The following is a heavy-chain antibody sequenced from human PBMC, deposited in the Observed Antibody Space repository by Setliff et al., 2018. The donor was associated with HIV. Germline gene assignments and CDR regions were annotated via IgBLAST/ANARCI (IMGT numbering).Heavy chain of an antibody. CDR1: GGSISNYY. Sequence: PSETLSLTCSVSGGSISNYYWSWIRQPPGKGLEWIGYIYYSGNTNYSPSLKSRVTISVDTSKNQFPLGLSSVTAADTAVYYCARDRGGHYTGSYYYMDVWGKGTTVTVSS. D-gene: IGHD3-10*01. CDR3: ARDRGGHYTGSYYYMDV. V-gene: IGHV4-59*12. J-gene: IGHJ6*03. CDR2: IYYSGNT.